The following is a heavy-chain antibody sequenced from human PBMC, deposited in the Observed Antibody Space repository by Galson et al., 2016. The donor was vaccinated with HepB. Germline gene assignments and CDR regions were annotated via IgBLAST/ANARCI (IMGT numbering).Heavy chain of an antibody. D-gene: IGHD5-12*01. Sequence: SETLSLTCSVSGASVSSGSYYWSWIRQPPGKGLEWIGYIYYSASTNYNPSLKSRVTISMDTSKNHFSLNLSSVTAADTAVYYCARDLAVNTVASYGMDVWGQGTSVIVSS. J-gene: IGHJ6*02. V-gene: IGHV4-61*03. CDR1: GASVSSGSYY. CDR2: IYYSAST. CDR3: ARDLAVNTVASYGMDV.